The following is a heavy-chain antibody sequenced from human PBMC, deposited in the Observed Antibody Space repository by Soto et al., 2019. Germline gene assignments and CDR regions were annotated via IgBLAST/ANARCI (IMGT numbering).Heavy chain of an antibody. J-gene: IGHJ4*02. CDR1: GYTFTECD. V-gene: IGHV1-8*01. Sequence: QVLLVQSGADVKKPGASVKVSCKTSGYTFTECDINWVRQAPGQGLEWMGWMNTNTGNTGYAQKFQGRVTMTRDTSISTAYMELRRLRSEDPAVYYCARVVRFFGGHAGYWGQGTLVTVSS. D-gene: IGHD3-3*01. CDR2: MNTNTGNT. CDR3: ARVVRFFGGHAGY.